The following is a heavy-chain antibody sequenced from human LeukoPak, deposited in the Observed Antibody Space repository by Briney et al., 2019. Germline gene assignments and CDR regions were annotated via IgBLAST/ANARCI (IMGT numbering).Heavy chain of an antibody. CDR2: IYPGDSDT. CDR3: ARKKRIAVAGHLNNYYYGMDV. D-gene: IGHD6-19*01. Sequence: GESLKISCKGSGYSFPTYWIGWVRQMPGKGLEWMGIIYPGDSDTTYSPSFQGQVTISADKSISTAYLQWSSLKASDTAVYYCARKKRIAVAGHLNNYYYGMDVWGQGTTVTVSS. J-gene: IGHJ6*02. V-gene: IGHV5-51*01. CDR1: GYSFPTYW.